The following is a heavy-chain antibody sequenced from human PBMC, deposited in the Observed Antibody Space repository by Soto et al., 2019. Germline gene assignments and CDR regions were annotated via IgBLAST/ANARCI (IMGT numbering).Heavy chain of an antibody. Sequence: SETLSLTCDVSGDTISTGGYTWAWIRQPPGKALEWIGYIYYSGNPYYNPSLKSRVIILLDTSKNQFSLKLSSVTAADTAVYYCARVVPAGIGFYSLDVWGHGTTVTVSS. J-gene: IGHJ6*02. CDR1: GDTISTGGYT. V-gene: IGHV4-61*08. CDR2: IYYSGNP. CDR3: ARVVPAGIGFYSLDV. D-gene: IGHD2-2*01.